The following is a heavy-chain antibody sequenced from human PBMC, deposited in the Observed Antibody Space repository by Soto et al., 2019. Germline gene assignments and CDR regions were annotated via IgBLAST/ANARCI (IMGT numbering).Heavy chain of an antibody. Sequence: QVQLVQSGAEVKKPGSSVKVSCKASGGTFSSYSINWVRQAPGQGLEWMGEIIPIFGTANYAQKFQGSVTITADESTSTAYMELSSLSSEDTAVYYCARHGGRHSGGIDYWGQGTLVTVSS. CDR2: IIPIFGTA. J-gene: IGHJ4*02. V-gene: IGHV1-69*01. CDR1: GGTFSSYS. D-gene: IGHD1-26*01. CDR3: ARHGGRHSGGIDY.